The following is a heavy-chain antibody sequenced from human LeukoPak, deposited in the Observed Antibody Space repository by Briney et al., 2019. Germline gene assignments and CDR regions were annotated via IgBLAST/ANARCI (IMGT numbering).Heavy chain of an antibody. D-gene: IGHD2-2*01. CDR3: ARDSSGYCSSTSCLDFDY. CDR1: GYTFTSYG. V-gene: IGHV1-18*01. Sequence: GASVKVSCKASGYTFTSYGISWVRQAPGQGLEWMGWISAYNGNTNYAQKLQGRVTMTRDTPISTAYMELSRLRSDDTAVYYCARDSSGYCSSTSCLDFDYWGQGTLVTVSS. CDR2: ISAYNGNT. J-gene: IGHJ4*02.